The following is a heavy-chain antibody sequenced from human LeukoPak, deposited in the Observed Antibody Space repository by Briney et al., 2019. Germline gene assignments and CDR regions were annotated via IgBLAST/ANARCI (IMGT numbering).Heavy chain of an antibody. CDR1: GGSISSYY. V-gene: IGHV4-59*01. D-gene: IGHD3-16*01. CDR3: ARTFWGRYIDY. CDR2: IYYSGST. J-gene: IGHJ4*02. Sequence: SETLSLTCPVSGGSISSYYWSWIRQPPGKGLEWIGYIYYSGSTNYNPSLKSRVTISVDTSKNQFSLKLRSVTAADTAVYYCARTFWGRYIDYWGQGTLVTVSS.